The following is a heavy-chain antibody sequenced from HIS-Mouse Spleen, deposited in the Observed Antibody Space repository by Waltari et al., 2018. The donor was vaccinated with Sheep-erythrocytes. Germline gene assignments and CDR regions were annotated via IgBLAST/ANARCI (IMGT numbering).Heavy chain of an antibody. V-gene: IGHV2-26*01. J-gene: IGHJ3*02. D-gene: IGHD3-22*01. Sequence: QVTLKESGPVLVKPTETLTLTCTVSGFSLSNARLVVSWIRQPPGKALEWLAHIFSNDEKSYSTSLKSRLTISKDTSKSQVVLTMTNMDPVDTATYYCARIKASYYDSSGYYAFDIWGQGTMVTVSS. CDR1: GFSLSNARLV. CDR2: IFSNDEK. CDR3: ARIKASYYDSSGYYAFDI.